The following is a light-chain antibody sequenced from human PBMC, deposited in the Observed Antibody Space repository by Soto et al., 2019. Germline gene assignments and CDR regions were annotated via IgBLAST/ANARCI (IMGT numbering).Light chain of an antibody. CDR2: DAS. V-gene: IGKV1-5*01. J-gene: IGKJ1*01. Sequence: DIQMTQSPSSLSASVGDRVTITCRASQDINSYLAWYQQKPGEAPKLLIYDASALPRGVPSRFSGSGSGTKFTLTIASLQPDDFATYYCQQYETFSGTFGPGTKVDIK. CDR3: QQYETFSGT. CDR1: QDINSY.